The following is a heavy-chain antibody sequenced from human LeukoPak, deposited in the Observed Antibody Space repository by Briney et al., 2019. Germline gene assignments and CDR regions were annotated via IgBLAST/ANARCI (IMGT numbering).Heavy chain of an antibody. CDR3: ARGRSDNSSLDY. Sequence: ASVKVSCKASGYTFTSYDINWVRQATGQGLEWMGWMNPNSGNTGYAQKFQGRVTMTRNTSISTAYMELSSLRSEDTAVYYCARGRSDNSSLDYWGQGTLVTVSS. D-gene: IGHD6-13*01. CDR1: GYTFTSYD. CDR2: MNPNSGNT. J-gene: IGHJ4*02. V-gene: IGHV1-8*01.